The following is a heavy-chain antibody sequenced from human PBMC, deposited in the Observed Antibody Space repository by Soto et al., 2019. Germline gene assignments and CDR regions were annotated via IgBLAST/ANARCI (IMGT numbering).Heavy chain of an antibody. Sequence: GGSLRLSCAASGFTFSSYEMNWVRQAPGKGLEWVSYISSSGSTIYYADSVKGRFTISRDNAKNSLYLQMNSLRAEDTAAYYCARDLGTPDYWGQGTLVTVSS. D-gene: IGHD3-16*01. CDR2: ISSSGSTI. CDR1: GFTFSSYE. J-gene: IGHJ4*02. V-gene: IGHV3-48*03. CDR3: ARDLGTPDY.